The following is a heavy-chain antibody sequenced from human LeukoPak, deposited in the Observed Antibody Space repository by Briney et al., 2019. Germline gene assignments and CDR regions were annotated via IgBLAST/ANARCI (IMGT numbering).Heavy chain of an antibody. D-gene: IGHD5-18*01. CDR2: ISPSSHYI. J-gene: IGHJ6*03. CDR1: GYTFSNYS. Sequence: PGGSLRLSCAGSGYTFSNYSINWVRQAPGKGLEWVSSISPSSHYIYYADSVRGRFTISRDNARNSLYLQMNSLRDEDTAVYYCARDRHTAMVCYYYYMDVWGTGTTVTVSS. V-gene: IGHV3-21*04. CDR3: ARDRHTAMVCYYYYMDV.